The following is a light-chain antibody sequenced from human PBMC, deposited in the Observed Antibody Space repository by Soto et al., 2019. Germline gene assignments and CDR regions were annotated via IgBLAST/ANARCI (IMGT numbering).Light chain of an antibody. CDR3: MQALQTPST. CDR1: QSLLHSSGNNF. CDR2: LGS. Sequence: DIVLTQSPLSLPVTPGESASISCRSSQSLLHSSGNNFLDWYLQKPGQSPQLLIYLGSQRASGVPDRFSGSGSGGDFTVEISKVEADDVGIYYCMQALQTPSTFGQGTELELK. V-gene: IGKV2-28*01. J-gene: IGKJ2*01.